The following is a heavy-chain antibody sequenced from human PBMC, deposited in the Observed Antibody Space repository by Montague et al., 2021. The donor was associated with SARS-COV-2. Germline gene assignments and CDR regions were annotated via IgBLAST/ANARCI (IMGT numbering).Heavy chain of an antibody. V-gene: IGHV4-39*01. CDR3: ARLGLLWFGELWN. D-gene: IGHD3-10*01. CDR1: GGSISSSTYY. J-gene: IGHJ4*02. Sequence: SETLSLTCTVSGGSISSSTYYWGWIRQPPGKGLEWIGSIYYSGSTYYDPSLKSRVTISVDTSKNQFSLKLSSVTAADTAVYYCARLGLLWFGELWNWGQGTLVTVSP. CDR2: IYYSGST.